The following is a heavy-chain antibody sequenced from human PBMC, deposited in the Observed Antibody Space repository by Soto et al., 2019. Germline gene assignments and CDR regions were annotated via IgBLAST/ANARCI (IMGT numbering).Heavy chain of an antibody. CDR2: IYYSGST. CDR1: GGSISSGGYY. D-gene: IGHD3-10*01. Sequence: SETLSLTCTVSGGSISSGGYYWSWIRQHPGKGLEWIGYIYYSGSTYYNPSLKSRVTISVDTSKNQFSLKLSSVTAADTAVYTCARAVTMVRGVYYGMDVWGQGTTVTVSS. J-gene: IGHJ6*02. CDR3: ARAVTMVRGVYYGMDV. V-gene: IGHV4-31*03.